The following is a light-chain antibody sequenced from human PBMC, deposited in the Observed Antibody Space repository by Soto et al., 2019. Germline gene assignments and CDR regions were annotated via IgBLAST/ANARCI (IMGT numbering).Light chain of an antibody. Sequence: EIVMTQSPATLSVSPGERATLSCGASQSVSSSYLAWYQQKPGLAPRLLIYGASTRAAGIPDRFSGSGSGTDFTLTITRLEPEDSAVYFCQQYTGPPTTFGQGTRLEIK. V-gene: IGKV3D-20*01. CDR1: QSVSSSY. CDR2: GAS. J-gene: IGKJ5*01. CDR3: QQYTGPPTT.